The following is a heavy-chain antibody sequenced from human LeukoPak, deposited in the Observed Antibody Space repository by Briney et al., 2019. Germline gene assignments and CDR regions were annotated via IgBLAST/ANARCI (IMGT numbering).Heavy chain of an antibody. J-gene: IGHJ5*02. CDR3: ARDGSESYWFDP. D-gene: IGHD3-10*01. CDR2: INPNSGGT. CDR1: GYTFTGYY. Sequence: GASVKVICKASGYTFTGYYMHWVRQAPGQGLEWMGWINPNSGGTNYAQKFQGRVTMTRDTSISTAYMELSRLRSDDTAVYYCARDGSESYWFDPWGQATLVTVSS. V-gene: IGHV1-2*02.